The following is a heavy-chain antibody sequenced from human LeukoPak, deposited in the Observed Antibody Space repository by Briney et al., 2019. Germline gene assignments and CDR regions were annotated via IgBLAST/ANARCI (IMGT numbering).Heavy chain of an antibody. Sequence: SSETLSLTCTVSGYSISSGYYWGWIRQPPGKGLEWIGSIYHSGSTYYNPSLKSRVTISVDTSKNQFSLKLSSVTAADTAVYYCARAHSSSWYYAYYYYMDVWGKGTTVTVSS. CDR1: GYSISSGYY. CDR2: IYHSGST. J-gene: IGHJ6*03. D-gene: IGHD6-13*01. CDR3: ARAHSSSWYYAYYYYMDV. V-gene: IGHV4-38-2*02.